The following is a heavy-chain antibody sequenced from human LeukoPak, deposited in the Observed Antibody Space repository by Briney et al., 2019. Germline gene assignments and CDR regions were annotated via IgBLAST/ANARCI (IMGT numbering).Heavy chain of an antibody. D-gene: IGHD5-18*01. CDR2: INHSGST. CDR3: AREGVRGYSYGYSPMGYYYYGMDV. V-gene: IGHV4-34*01. CDR1: GGSFSGYY. Sequence: SETLSLTCAVYGGSFSGYYWSWIRQPPGKGLEWIGEINHSGSTNYNPSLKSRVTISVDTSKNQFSLKLRSVTAADTAVYYCAREGVRGYSYGYSPMGYYYYGMDVWGQGTTVTVSS. J-gene: IGHJ6*02.